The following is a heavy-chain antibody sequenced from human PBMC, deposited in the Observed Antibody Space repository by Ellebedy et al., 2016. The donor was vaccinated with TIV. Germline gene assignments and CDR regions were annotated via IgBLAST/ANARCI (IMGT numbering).Heavy chain of an antibody. Sequence: MPSETLSLTCTVSGASMIGSDYYWSCIRQSPGKGLEWIGYVDDRGHTHHTPPLKRRLTISLDPSKNQFSLRLTSVTVADSAVYFCARDMAAAGMGYLDSWGQGILVSVSS. D-gene: IGHD6-13*01. J-gene: IGHJ4*02. V-gene: IGHV4-30-4*01. CDR3: ARDMAAAGMGYLDS. CDR1: GASMIGSDYY. CDR2: VDDRGHT.